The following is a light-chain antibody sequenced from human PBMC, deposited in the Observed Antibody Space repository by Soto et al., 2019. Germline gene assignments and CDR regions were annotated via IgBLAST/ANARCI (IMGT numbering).Light chain of an antibody. CDR2: GAS. Sequence: EIVLTQSPGTLSSPGERATLSCRASQSVSSSFLAWYQQKAGQAPRLLIYGASSRATGIPDRFSGSGSGTDFTLTISRLEPEDFAVYYCQQYDRSPWTFGQGTKVEIK. V-gene: IGKV3-20*01. J-gene: IGKJ1*01. CDR3: QQYDRSPWT. CDR1: QSVSSSF.